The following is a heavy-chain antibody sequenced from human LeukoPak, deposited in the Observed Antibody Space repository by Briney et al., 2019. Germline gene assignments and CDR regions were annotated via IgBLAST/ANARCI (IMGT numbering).Heavy chain of an antibody. V-gene: IGHV1-8*01. CDR1: GYTFTSHY. CDR3: ARGRFNDYGDYSDY. J-gene: IGHJ4*03. CDR2: MNPKSGNT. D-gene: IGHD4-17*01. Sequence: ASVKVSCKASGYTFTSHYCNWVRQATGQGLDWMGWMNPKSGNTGYAHKFQGRVTMTRNTSISTAYMELRSLRSEDTAVYYSARGRFNDYGDYSDYWGHGTLVTVSS.